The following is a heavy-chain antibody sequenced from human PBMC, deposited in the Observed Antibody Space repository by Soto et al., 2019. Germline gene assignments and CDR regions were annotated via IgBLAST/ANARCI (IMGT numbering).Heavy chain of an antibody. V-gene: IGHV5-51*01. Sequence: GESLKISCKGSGYSFTSYWIGWVRQMPGKGLEWMGIIYPGDSDTRYSPSFQGQVTISADKSIGTAYLQWSSLKASDTAMYYCATSSTAQYSSSWYRTDYYYGMDVWGQGTTVTVSS. CDR2: IYPGDSDT. D-gene: IGHD6-13*01. CDR3: ATSSTAQYSSSWYRTDYYYGMDV. CDR1: GYSFTSYW. J-gene: IGHJ6*02.